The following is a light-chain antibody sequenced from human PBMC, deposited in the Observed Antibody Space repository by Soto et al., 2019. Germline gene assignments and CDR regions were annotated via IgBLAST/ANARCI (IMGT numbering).Light chain of an antibody. CDR1: QSISSW. Sequence: DIQMTQSPSTLSASVGDRVTITCRASQSISSWLAWYQQKPGKAPKLLIYDASGLESGVPSRFSGSGSGTEFTLTISSLQPDDFATYYCQQYNSYPLTFGGGTKVEIK. CDR2: DAS. CDR3: QQYNSYPLT. J-gene: IGKJ4*01. V-gene: IGKV1-5*01.